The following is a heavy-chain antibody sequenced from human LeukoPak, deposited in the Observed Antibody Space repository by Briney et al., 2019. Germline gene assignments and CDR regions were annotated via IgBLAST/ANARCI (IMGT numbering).Heavy chain of an antibody. D-gene: IGHD6-13*01. V-gene: IGHV3-23*01. J-gene: IGHJ4*02. Sequence: GGSLRLSCAASGFTFSSYAMSWVRQAPGKGLEWVSAISGSGGSTYYADSVKGRFTISRDNSKNTLYLQMNSLRAEDTAVYYCAKIQYSSSWYRSDYWGQGTLVTVSS. CDR3: AKIQYSSSWYRSDY. CDR1: GFTFSSYA. CDR2: ISGSGGST.